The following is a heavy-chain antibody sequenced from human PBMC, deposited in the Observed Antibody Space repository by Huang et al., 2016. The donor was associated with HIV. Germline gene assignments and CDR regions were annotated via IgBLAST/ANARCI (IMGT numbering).Heavy chain of an antibody. Sequence: QMRFQESGPGLVKPSGTLSLTCNVSGGSINTGRYYWGWIRQPPGKGREWGGSLYDTGKMHYYPSRKGRLTMSADTSKNQFSLNLSSGTAAVTAIYYCARNHDFWRGRMFAISYFDVWGRGTLVTVAS. J-gene: IGHJ2*01. CDR2: LYDTGKM. V-gene: IGHV4-39*01. D-gene: IGHD3-3*01. CDR3: ARNHDFWRGRMFAISYFDV. CDR1: GGSINTGRYY.